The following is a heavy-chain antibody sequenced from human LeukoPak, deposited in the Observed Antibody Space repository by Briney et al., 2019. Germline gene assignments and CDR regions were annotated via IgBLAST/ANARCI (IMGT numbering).Heavy chain of an antibody. CDR1: GFTFSNYW. J-gene: IGHJ5*02. Sequence: PGGSLRLSCAASGFTFSNYWMSWVRQAPGKGLEWVANIKEDGSEKYYVDSVKGRFTISRDNARNSLYLQMNSLRAEDTAVYYCASRRPVGSWGQGTLITVSS. CDR3: ASRRPVGS. CDR2: IKEDGSEK. D-gene: IGHD4-23*01. V-gene: IGHV3-7*01.